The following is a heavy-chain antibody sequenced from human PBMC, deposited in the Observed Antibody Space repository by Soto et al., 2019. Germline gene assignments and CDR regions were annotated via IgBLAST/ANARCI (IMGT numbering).Heavy chain of an antibody. CDR2: IYSGGST. CDR1: GFTVSSNY. D-gene: IGHD3-22*01. CDR3: ARDRVESGYPEYFQH. Sequence: EVQLVESGGGLIQPGGSLRLSCAASGFTVSSNYMSWVRQAPGKGLEWVSVIYSGGSTYYADSVKGRFTISRDSSNHTLYLQMNSLRAEATAVYYCARDRVESGYPEYFQHWGQGTLVTVSS. J-gene: IGHJ1*01. V-gene: IGHV3-53*01.